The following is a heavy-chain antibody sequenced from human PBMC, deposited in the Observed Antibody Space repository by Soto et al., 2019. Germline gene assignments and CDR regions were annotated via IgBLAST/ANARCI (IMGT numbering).Heavy chain of an antibody. D-gene: IGHD1-26*01. CDR2: INAGNGNT. J-gene: IGHJ4*02. V-gene: IGHV1-3*01. CDR1: GYTFTSYA. CDR3: ARGLGLYYFDY. Sequence: ASVKVSCKASGYTFTSYAMHWMRQAPGQRLEWVGWINAGNGNTKYSQKFQGRVTITRDTSASTAYMELSSLRSEDTAVYYCARGLGLYYFDYWGQGTLVTVSS.